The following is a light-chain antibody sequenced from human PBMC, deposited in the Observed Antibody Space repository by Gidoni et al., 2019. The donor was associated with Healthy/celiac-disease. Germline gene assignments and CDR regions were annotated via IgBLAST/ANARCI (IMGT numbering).Light chain of an antibody. J-gene: IGKJ2*01. Sequence: DIQLTQSPSFLSASVGDRVTITCRASQGISSYVAWYQQKPGKAPKLLIYAAATLQSGVPSRFSGSGSGTEFTLTISSLQPEDFATYYCQQLNSYPHTFGQGTKLEIK. CDR2: AAA. CDR3: QQLNSYPHT. V-gene: IGKV1-9*01. CDR1: QGISSY.